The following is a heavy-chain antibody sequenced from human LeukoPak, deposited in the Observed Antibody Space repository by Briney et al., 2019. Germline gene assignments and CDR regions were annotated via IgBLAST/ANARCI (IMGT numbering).Heavy chain of an antibody. CDR3: AKDQGARYYGSGSSWFDP. Sequence: PGGSLRLSCAASGFPFSNYWMHWVRQAPGKGLVWLSHITSDGSGTSYADSVKGRFTISRDNAKYTLYLQMNSLRAEDTAVYYCAKDQGARYYGSGSSWFDPWGQGTLVTASS. D-gene: IGHD3-10*01. J-gene: IGHJ5*02. V-gene: IGHV3-74*01. CDR1: GFPFSNYW. CDR2: ITSDGSGT.